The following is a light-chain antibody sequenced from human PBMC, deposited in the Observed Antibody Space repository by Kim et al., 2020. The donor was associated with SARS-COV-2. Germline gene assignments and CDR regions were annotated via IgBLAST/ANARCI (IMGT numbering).Light chain of an antibody. J-gene: IGKJ4*01. Sequence: EVVMTQSPTLSVSPGERATLSCRASQSVSNNLAWYQQKPGQSPRLLIYGASTRATGVPAWFSGSGSGTEYTLTISSLQSEDFAVYYCQQYNNWPLTFGGGTKVDIK. CDR1: QSVSNN. CDR3: QQYNNWPLT. CDR2: GAS. V-gene: IGKV3-15*01.